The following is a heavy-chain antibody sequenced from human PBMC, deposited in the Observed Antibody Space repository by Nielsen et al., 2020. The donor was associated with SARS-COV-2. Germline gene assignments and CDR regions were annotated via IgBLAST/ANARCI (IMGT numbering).Heavy chain of an antibody. CDR1: GYTFTGYY. CDR2: INPSGGST. CDR3: ARDVISRYFDWLDAFDI. D-gene: IGHD3-9*01. V-gene: IGHV1-46*01. J-gene: IGHJ3*02. Sequence: ASVKVSCKASGYTFTGYYMHWVRQAPGQGLEWMGIINPSGGSTSYAQKFQGRVTMTRDTSASTAYMELSSLRSEDTAVYYCARDVISRYFDWLDAFDIWGQGTMVTVSS.